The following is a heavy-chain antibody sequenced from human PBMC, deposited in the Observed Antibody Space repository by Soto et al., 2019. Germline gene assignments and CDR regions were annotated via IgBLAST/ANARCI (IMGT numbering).Heavy chain of an antibody. CDR3: ARTYYDSSGYRTRGWFDP. D-gene: IGHD3-22*01. J-gene: IGHJ5*02. Sequence: SETLSLTCAVSGYSISSGYYWGWIRQPPGKGLEWIGSINHSGVTYYSPSLKSRVTISVDTSKNQFSLKLSSVTAADTAVYYCARTYYDSSGYRTRGWFDPWGQGTLVTVSS. CDR2: INHSGVT. CDR1: GYSISSGYY. V-gene: IGHV4-38-2*01.